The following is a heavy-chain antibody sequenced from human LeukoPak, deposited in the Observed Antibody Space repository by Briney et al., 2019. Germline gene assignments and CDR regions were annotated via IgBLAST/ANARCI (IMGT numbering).Heavy chain of an antibody. CDR3: AKDSSVPYGITD. V-gene: IGHV3-53*04. Sequence: GGSLRLSCAASGFTVSTNCMTWVRQAPGKGLEWVSTIYSGGTTYYADSVMGRFTISRHNSRNTLYLQMNSLRAEDTAVYYCAKDSSVPYGITDWGQGTLVTVSS. CDR2: IYSGGTT. D-gene: IGHD4-17*01. CDR1: GFTVSTNC. J-gene: IGHJ4*02.